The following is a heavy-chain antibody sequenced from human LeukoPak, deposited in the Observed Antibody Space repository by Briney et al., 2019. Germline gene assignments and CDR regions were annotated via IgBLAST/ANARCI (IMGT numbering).Heavy chain of an antibody. CDR2: INHSGST. V-gene: IGHV4-34*01. Sequence: TSETLSLTCAVYGGSFSGYYWSWIRQPPGKGLEWIGEINHSGSTNYNPSLKSRVTISVDTSKNQFSLKLSSVTAADTAVYYCARRWYNWNYGLYYFDYWGQGTLVTVSS. CDR3: ARRWYNWNYGLYYFDY. D-gene: IGHD1-7*01. J-gene: IGHJ4*02. CDR1: GGSFSGYY.